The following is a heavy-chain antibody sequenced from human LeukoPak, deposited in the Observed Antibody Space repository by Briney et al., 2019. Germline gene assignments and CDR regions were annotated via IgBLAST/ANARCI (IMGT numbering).Heavy chain of an antibody. Sequence: PGGSLRFYCSASGFTFRRYAIYWVRQAPGQGLEYVSAISSNGGSTYYADSVKGRFTISRDNSKNTLYLQMSSLRGEDTAMYYCVKSDAQDWGQGTLVTVSS. CDR3: VKSDAQD. V-gene: IGHV3-64D*09. CDR2: ISSNGGST. J-gene: IGHJ4*02. CDR1: GFTFRRYA.